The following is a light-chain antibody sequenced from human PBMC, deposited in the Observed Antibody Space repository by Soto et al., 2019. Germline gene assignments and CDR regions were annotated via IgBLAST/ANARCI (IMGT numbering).Light chain of an antibody. CDR1: QSVSSSY. CDR3: QQYGSSPRVYT. V-gene: IGKV3-20*01. Sequence: EIVLTQSPGTLSLSPGERATLSCRASQSVSSSYLAWYQQKPGQAPRLLIYGASSRATGIPDWFSGSGSGTDFTLTISRLEPEDFAVYYCQQYGSSPRVYTFGQGTKLEIK. J-gene: IGKJ2*01. CDR2: GAS.